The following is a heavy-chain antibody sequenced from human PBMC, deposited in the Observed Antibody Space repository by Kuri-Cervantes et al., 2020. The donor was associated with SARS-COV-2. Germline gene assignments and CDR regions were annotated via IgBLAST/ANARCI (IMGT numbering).Heavy chain of an antibody. J-gene: IGHJ4*02. V-gene: IGHV2-70*01. Sequence: SGPTLVKPTHTLTLTCPFSGFSLTTSGMCVAWIRQPPGKAIEWLSLIEWDDDNYYQTSLNTRPRLAKDTSKDQVLLTMTNMDTVDKATYYCLRIRAGTVIADYWGQGTLVTVSS. CDR3: LRIRAGTVIADY. CDR2: IEWDDDN. CDR1: GFSLTTSGMC. D-gene: IGHD4-11*01.